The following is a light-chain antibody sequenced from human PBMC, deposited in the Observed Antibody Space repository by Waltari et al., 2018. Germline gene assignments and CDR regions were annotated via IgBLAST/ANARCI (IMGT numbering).Light chain of an antibody. Sequence: EIVLTQSPATLSLSPGERATLSCRASQSIGKYLIWYQQKPGPAPRLLIYASSIRATGIPDRFSGSGSGTDCSLTISSLEPEDFAVYYCQKNEALPATFGQGTKVEIK. CDR1: QSIGKY. J-gene: IGKJ1*01. V-gene: IGKV3-20*01. CDR3: QKNEALPAT. CDR2: ASS.